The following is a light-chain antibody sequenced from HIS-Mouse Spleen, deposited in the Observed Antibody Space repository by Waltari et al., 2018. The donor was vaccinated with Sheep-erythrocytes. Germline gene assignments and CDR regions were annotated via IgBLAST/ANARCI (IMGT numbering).Light chain of an antibody. Sequence: DIQMTQSPSTLSASVGDRVTITCRASQSISSWLAWYQQKQGKAPKLRIYKSSSVESGVPSRFSGSGSGTEFTLTISSLQPDDFATYYCQQYNSYLYTFGQGTKLEIK. CDR3: QQYNSYLYT. CDR1: QSISSW. V-gene: IGKV1-5*03. CDR2: KSS. J-gene: IGKJ2*01.